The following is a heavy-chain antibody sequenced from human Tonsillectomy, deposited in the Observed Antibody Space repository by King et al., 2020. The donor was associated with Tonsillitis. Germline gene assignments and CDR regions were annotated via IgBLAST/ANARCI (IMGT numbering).Heavy chain of an antibody. Sequence: HVQLVESGGGVVQPGRSLRLSCAASGFTFSSYGMHWVRQAPGKGLEWVAVIWYDGSNKYYADSVKGRFTISRDNSKNTLYLQMNSLRAEDTAVYYCARGDYGDYVTDYWGQGTLVTVSS. CDR1: GFTFSSYG. CDR3: ARGDYGDYVTDY. V-gene: IGHV3-33*01. D-gene: IGHD4-17*01. J-gene: IGHJ4*02. CDR2: IWYDGSNK.